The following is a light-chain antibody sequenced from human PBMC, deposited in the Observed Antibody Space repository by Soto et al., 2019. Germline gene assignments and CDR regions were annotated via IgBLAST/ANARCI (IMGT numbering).Light chain of an antibody. J-gene: IGLJ1*01. CDR3: QSYDSSLSGVCV. CDR1: SFNIGAGYD. V-gene: IGLV1-40*01. Sequence: QSVLTQPPSVSGAPGQRVTISCPWSSFNIGAGYDVHWYQQLPGTAPKLLIYGNSNRPSGVPDRFSGSKSGTSASLAITGLHAEDEADYYCQSYDSSLSGVCVFGTGTKVTVL. CDR2: GNS.